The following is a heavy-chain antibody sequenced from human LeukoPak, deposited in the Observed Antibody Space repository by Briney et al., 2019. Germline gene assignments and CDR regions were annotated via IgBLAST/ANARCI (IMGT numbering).Heavy chain of an antibody. D-gene: IGHD6-13*01. V-gene: IGHV4-30-2*01. J-gene: IGHJ5*02. CDR2: IYHSGST. Sequence: PSETLSLTCTVSGGSISSGGYYWSWIRQPPGKGLEWIGYIYHSGSTYYNPSLKSRVTISVDRSKNQFSLKLSSVTAADTAVYYCARGLLVWYSSSPQGDWFDPWGQGTLVTVSS. CDR3: ARGLLVWYSSSPQGDWFDP. CDR1: GGSISSGGYY.